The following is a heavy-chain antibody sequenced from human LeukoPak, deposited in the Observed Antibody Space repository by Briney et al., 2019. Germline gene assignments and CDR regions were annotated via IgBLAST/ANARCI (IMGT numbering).Heavy chain of an antibody. V-gene: IGHV1-24*01. D-gene: IGHD5-12*01. CDR1: GYTLTELS. J-gene: IGHJ6*02. CDR3: ATGVDWPSSNYYCYGMDV. CDR2: FDPEDGET. Sequence: ASVKVSCKVSGYTLTELSMHWVRQAPGKGLEWMGGFDPEDGETIYAQKFQGRVTMTEDTSTDTAYMELSSLRSEDTAVYYCATGVDWPSSNYYCYGMDVWGQGTTVTVSS.